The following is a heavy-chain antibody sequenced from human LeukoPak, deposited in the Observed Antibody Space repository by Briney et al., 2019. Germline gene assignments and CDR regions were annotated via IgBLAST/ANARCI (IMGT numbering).Heavy chain of an antibody. CDR3: AKEEKYSPAAFDI. D-gene: IGHD1-26*01. V-gene: IGHV3-9*01. J-gene: IGHJ3*02. CDR2: ISWNSGSI. CDR1: GFTFDDYA. Sequence: HPGGSLRLSCAASGFTFDDYAMHWVRQAPGKGLEWVSGISWNSGSIGYADSVKGRFTISRDNAKNSLYLQMNSLRAENTALYYCAKEEKYSPAAFDIWGQGTMVTVSS.